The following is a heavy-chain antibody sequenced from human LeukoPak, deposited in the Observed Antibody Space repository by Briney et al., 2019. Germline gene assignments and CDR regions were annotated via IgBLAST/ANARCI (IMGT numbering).Heavy chain of an antibody. V-gene: IGHV4-34*01. Sequence: PSETLSLTCAVYGGSFSGYYWSWIRQPPGKGLEWIGEINHSGSTNYNPSLKSRVTISADTSKNQFSLKLSSVTAADTAVYYCARFSGDKSLDSWGQGTLVTVSS. CDR2: INHSGST. CDR1: GGSFSGYY. D-gene: IGHD4-17*01. CDR3: ARFSGDKSLDS. J-gene: IGHJ4*02.